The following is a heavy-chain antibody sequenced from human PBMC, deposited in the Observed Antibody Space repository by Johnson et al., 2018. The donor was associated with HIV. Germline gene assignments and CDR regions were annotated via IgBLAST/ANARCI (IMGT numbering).Heavy chain of an antibody. D-gene: IGHD3-10*01. CDR3: ASEVRGVLDI. Sequence: QVQLVESGGGLVKPGGSLRLSCAASGFTFSDYYMSWIRQAPGKGLEWISYISSSGDTTHYADSVKGRFTISRDNSKNSLYLQMNSLRVEDTAVYYCASEVRGVLDIWGQGTMVTVSS. CDR1: GFTFSDYY. V-gene: IGHV3-11*04. J-gene: IGHJ3*02. CDR2: ISSSGDTT.